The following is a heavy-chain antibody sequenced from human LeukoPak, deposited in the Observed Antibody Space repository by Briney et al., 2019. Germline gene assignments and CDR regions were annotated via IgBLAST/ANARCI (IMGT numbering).Heavy chain of an antibody. V-gene: IGHV3-74*01. J-gene: IGHJ4*02. CDR3: ARGIMATINY. Sequence: PGGSLRLSCAASGFTLSSYAMSWVRQAPGKGLVWVSRINTDGSSTSYADSVKGRFTISRDNAKNTLYLQMNSLRAEDTAVYYCARGIMATINYWGRGTLVTVSS. CDR1: GFTLSSYA. CDR2: INTDGSST. D-gene: IGHD5-24*01.